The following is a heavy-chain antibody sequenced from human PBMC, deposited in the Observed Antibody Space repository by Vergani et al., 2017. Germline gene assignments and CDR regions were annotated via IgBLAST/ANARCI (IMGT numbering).Heavy chain of an antibody. CDR1: GFTFSSYG. CDR2: IWYDGSNK. V-gene: IGHV3-33*01. J-gene: IGHJ4*02. CDR3: ARARADPISPIDY. Sequence: VQLLESGGGVVQPGRSLRLSCAASGFTFSSYGMHWVRQAPGKGLEWVAVIWYDGSNKYYADSVKGRFTISRDNSKNTLYLQMNSLRSEDTAVYYCARARADPISPIDYWGQGTLVTVSS. D-gene: IGHD3-3*01.